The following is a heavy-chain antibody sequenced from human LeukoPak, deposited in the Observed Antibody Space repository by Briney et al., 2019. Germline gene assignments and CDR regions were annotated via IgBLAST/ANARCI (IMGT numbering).Heavy chain of an antibody. J-gene: IGHJ6*02. CDR1: GYTFTSYG. V-gene: IGHV1-18*01. D-gene: IGHD3-10*01. CDR2: ISAYNGNT. CDR3: AREGLESGGSGSPYYYYGMDV. Sequence: ASVKVSCKASGYTFTSYGISWVRQAPGQGLEWMGWISAYNGNTNYAQKLQGRVTMTTDTSTSTAYMELRSLRSDDTAVYYCAREGLESGGSGSPYYYYGMDVWGQGTTVTVSS.